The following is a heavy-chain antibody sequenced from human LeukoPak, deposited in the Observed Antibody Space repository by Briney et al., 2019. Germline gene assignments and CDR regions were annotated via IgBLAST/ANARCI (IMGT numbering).Heavy chain of an antibody. CDR1: GYTLTELS. D-gene: IGHD2-15*01. V-gene: IGHV1-69*02. J-gene: IGHJ5*02. CDR3: ARSPYCSGGSCYSWDWFDP. CDR2: IIPILGIA. Sequence: GASVKVSCKVSGYTLTELSMHWVRQAPGQGLEWMGRIIPILGIANYAQKFQGRVTITADKSTSTAYMELSSLRSEDTAVYYCARSPYCSGGSCYSWDWFDPWGQGTLVTVSS.